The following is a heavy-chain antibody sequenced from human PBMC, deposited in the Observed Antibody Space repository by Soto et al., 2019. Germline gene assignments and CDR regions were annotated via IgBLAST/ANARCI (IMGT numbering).Heavy chain of an antibody. J-gene: IGHJ5*02. CDR2: IYYSGST. D-gene: IGHD6-13*01. CDR1: GGSISSYY. CDR3: ARSPGYSSSWSNWFGP. Sequence: PSETLSLTCTVSGGSISSYYWSWIRQPPGKGLEWIGYIYYSGSTNYNPSLKSRVTISVDTSKNQFSLKLSSVTAADTAVYYCARSPGYSSSWSNWFGPWGQGTPVTVS. V-gene: IGHV4-59*01.